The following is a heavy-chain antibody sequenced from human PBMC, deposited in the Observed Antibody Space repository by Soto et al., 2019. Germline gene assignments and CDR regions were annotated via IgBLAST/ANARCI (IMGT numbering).Heavy chain of an antibody. CDR3: AKGPQCYNFWSGYHNWFDP. J-gene: IGHJ5*02. CDR1: GFTFSGYA. D-gene: IGHD3-3*01. CDR2: ISGSGDST. Sequence: EVQLLESGGGLVQPGGSLRLSCAASGFTFSGYAMSWVRQAPGKGLEWVSGISGSGDSTYYADSVKGRFTISRDNSKNTLYLQMNSLRAEDTAVYYCAKGPQCYNFWSGYHNWFDPWGQGTLVTVSS. V-gene: IGHV3-23*01.